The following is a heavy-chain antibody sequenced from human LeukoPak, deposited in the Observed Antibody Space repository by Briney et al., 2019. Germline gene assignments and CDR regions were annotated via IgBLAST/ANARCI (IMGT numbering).Heavy chain of an antibody. D-gene: IGHD2-15*01. J-gene: IGHJ4*02. V-gene: IGHV3-23*01. CDR2: ISGSGGST. CDR3: AKAVRRYCSGGGCYYYFDY. CDR1: GFTFSSYA. Sequence: PGGSLRLSCAASGFTFSSYAMSWVRQAPGKGLEWVSAISGSGGSTYYADSVKGRFTISRDNSKNTLYLQMNSLRAEDTAVYYCAKAVRRYCSGGGCYYYFDYWGQGTLVTVSS.